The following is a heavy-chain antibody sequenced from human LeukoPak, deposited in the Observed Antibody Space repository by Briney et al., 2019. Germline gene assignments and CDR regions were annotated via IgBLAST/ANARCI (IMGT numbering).Heavy chain of an antibody. V-gene: IGHV4-34*01. Sequence: SETLSLTCAVYGASFSDYYWNWIRQPPGKGLEWIGEINHSGSTNYNPSLKSRVTISVDTSKNQFSLKLSSVTAADTAVYYCARGPAAYYYYGMDVWGQGTTVTVSS. D-gene: IGHD6-25*01. J-gene: IGHJ6*02. CDR2: INHSGST. CDR1: GASFSDYY. CDR3: ARGPAAYYYYGMDV.